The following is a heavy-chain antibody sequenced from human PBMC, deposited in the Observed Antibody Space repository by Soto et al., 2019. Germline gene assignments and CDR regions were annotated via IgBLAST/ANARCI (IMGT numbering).Heavy chain of an antibody. CDR1: GGSISSGGYY. CDR3: ARDIFGSNPDAFDI. Sequence: NPSETLSLTCTVSGGSISSGGYYWSWIRQHPGKGLEWIGYIYYSGSTYYNPSLKSRVTISVDTSKNQFSLKLSSVTAADTAVYYCARDIFGSNPDAFDIWGQGTMVTVSS. CDR2: IYYSGST. V-gene: IGHV4-31*03. D-gene: IGHD3-3*01. J-gene: IGHJ3*02.